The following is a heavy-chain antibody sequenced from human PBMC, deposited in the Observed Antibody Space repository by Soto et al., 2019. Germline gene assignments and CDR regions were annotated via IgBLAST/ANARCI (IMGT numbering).Heavy chain of an antibody. Sequence: QVQLVQSGAEVKKPGSSVKVSCKASGGTFSSYAISWVRQAPGQGLEWMGGIIPIFGTANYAQTFQGRVTITADESTSTAYMELSSLRSEDTAVYYCARGDRDIEMQGEYFQHWGQGTLVTVSS. V-gene: IGHV1-69*12. CDR2: IIPIFGTA. CDR3: ARGDRDIEMQGEYFQH. J-gene: IGHJ1*01. CDR1: GGTFSSYA.